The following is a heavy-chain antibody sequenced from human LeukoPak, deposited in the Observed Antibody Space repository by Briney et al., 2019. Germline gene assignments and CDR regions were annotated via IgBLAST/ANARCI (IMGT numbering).Heavy chain of an antibody. CDR2: INHSGST. CDR3: VTYYFDSSGPKKNY. J-gene: IGHJ4*02. V-gene: IGHV4-30-4*08. CDR1: GGSISSGDYY. Sequence: SQTLSLTCTVSGGSISSGDYYWGWIRQPPGKGLEWIGEINHSGSTNYNPSLKSRVTISVDTSKKQFSLKLSSVTAADTAVYYCVTYYFDSSGPKKNYWGQGTLVTVSS. D-gene: IGHD3-22*01.